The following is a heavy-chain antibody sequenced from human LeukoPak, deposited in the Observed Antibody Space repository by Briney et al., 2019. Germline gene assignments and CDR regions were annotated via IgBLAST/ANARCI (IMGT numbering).Heavy chain of an antibody. Sequence: GESLRLSCAASGFTFSDFWMTWVRQAPGKGLQWVANIKQDGSEEYYVDSVKGRFTISRNNSENSLFLQMSNLTDEDTAIYYCARAWVGSGQGWFDFWGQGSLVTVSS. V-gene: IGHV3-7*04. CDR2: IKQDGSEE. CDR3: ARAWVGSGQGWFDF. J-gene: IGHJ5*01. CDR1: GFTFSDFW. D-gene: IGHD1-26*01.